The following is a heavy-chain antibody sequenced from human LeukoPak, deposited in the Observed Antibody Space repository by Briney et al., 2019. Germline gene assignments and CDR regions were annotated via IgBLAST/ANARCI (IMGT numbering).Heavy chain of an antibody. D-gene: IGHD5-18*01. J-gene: IGHJ4*02. Sequence: GGSLRLSCATSGFTFSSYWMSWVRQAPGKGLEWVANIKQDGSEKYYVDSVKGRFTISRDNAKNSLYLQMNSLGAEDTAMYYCATTGYSYGYDIDYWGQGTLVIVSS. CDR3: ATTGYSYGYDIDY. V-gene: IGHV3-7*01. CDR1: GFTFSSYW. CDR2: IKQDGSEK.